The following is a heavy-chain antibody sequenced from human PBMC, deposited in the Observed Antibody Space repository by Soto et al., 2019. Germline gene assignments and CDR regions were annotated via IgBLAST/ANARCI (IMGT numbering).Heavy chain of an antibody. CDR1: SGSISSSNW. Sequence: QVQLQESGPGLVKPSGTPSLTCAVSSGSISSSNWWSWVRQPPGKGLEWIGEIYHSGSTNYNPSLKSRVTISVDKSKNQFSLKLSSVTAADTAVYYCARRATMVRGVILLDYWGQGTLVTVSS. CDR2: IYHSGST. V-gene: IGHV4-4*02. D-gene: IGHD3-10*01. CDR3: ARRATMVRGVILLDY. J-gene: IGHJ4*02.